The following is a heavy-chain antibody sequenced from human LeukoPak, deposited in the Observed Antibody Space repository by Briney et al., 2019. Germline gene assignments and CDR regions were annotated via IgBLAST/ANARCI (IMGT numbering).Heavy chain of an antibody. CDR3: ARIRYSSSWMFDY. CDR2: INWNGGST. J-gene: IGHJ4*02. Sequence: GGSLTLSCAASGFTFDNYGMSWVRQPPGKGLEWVSGINWNGGSTAYADSVKGRFTISRDNAKNPLYLQMNSQRAEDTAMSYCARIRYSSSWMFDYWRQGTLVTVSS. D-gene: IGHD6-13*01. V-gene: IGHV3-20*04. CDR1: GFTFDNYG.